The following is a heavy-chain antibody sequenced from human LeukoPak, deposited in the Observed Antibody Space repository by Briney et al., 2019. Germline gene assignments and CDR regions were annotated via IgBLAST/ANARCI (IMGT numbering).Heavy chain of an antibody. D-gene: IGHD3-9*01. CDR3: ARDSSPGRYFDWLLLNNWFDP. CDR2: INAYNGNT. CDR1: GYTFTSYG. V-gene: IGHV1-18*01. J-gene: IGHJ5*02. Sequence: ASVKVSCKASGYTFTSYGISWVRQAPGQGLEWMGWINAYNGNTNYAQKLQGRVTMTTDTSTSTAYMELRSLRSDDTAVYYCARDSSPGRYFDWLLLNNWFDPWGQGTLVTVSS.